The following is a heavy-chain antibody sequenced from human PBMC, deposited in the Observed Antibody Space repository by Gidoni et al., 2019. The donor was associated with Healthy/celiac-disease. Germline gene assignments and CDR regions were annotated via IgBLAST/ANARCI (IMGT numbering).Heavy chain of an antibody. J-gene: IGHJ3*02. CDR3: ARESPYYDFWSGPGAFDI. CDR1: GFTFSSYG. Sequence: QVQLVESGGGVVQPGRSLRLSCAAYGFTFSSYGMHWVRKAPGKGLEWVAVIWYDGSNKYYADSVKGRFTISRDNSKNTLYLQMNSLRAEDTAVYYCARESPYYDFWSGPGAFDIWGQGTMVTVSS. CDR2: IWYDGSNK. V-gene: IGHV3-33*01. D-gene: IGHD3-3*01.